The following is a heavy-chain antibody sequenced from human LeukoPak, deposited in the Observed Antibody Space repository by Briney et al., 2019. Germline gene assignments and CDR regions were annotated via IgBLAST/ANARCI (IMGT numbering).Heavy chain of an antibody. CDR3: ARESLGQLGTLHPGEFDP. V-gene: IGHV4-31*03. Sequence: SETLSLTCTVSGGSISSGGYYWSWIRQHPGKGLEWIGYIYYSGSTYYNPSLKSRVTISVDTSKNQFSLKLGSVTAADTAVYYCARESLGQLGTLHPGEFDPWGQGTLVTVSS. CDR1: GGSISSGGYY. J-gene: IGHJ5*02. D-gene: IGHD6-6*01. CDR2: IYYSGST.